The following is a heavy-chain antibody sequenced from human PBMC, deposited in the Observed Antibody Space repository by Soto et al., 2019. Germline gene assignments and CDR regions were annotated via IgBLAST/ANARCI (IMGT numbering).Heavy chain of an antibody. Sequence: QVQLQESGPGLVKPSETLSLTCTVSGDSMNRYYWYWIRQPAGKVLEWIGCGYSSRYTNYKPSLRSRVPTSVDTFKNQFSLKMRSITAAETAVYYCARGDTVIGCLGLDVWGQGTTVTVSS. D-gene: IGHD3-16*01. CDR1: GDSMNRYY. CDR3: ARGDTVIGCLGLDV. CDR2: GYSSRYT. J-gene: IGHJ6*02. V-gene: IGHV4-4*07.